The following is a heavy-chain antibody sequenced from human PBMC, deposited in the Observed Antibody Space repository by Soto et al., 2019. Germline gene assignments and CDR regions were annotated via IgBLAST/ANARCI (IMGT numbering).Heavy chain of an antibody. D-gene: IGHD2-15*01. CDR1: GGSFSGYY. CDR2: INHSGST. CDR3: AGIVVVVAALDAFDI. Sequence: LSLTCAVYGGSFSGYYWSWIRQPPGKGLEWIGEINHSGSTNYNPSLKSRVTISVDTSRNQFSLKLSSVTAADTAVYYCAGIVVVVAALDAFDIWGQGTMVTVSS. V-gene: IGHV4-34*01. J-gene: IGHJ3*02.